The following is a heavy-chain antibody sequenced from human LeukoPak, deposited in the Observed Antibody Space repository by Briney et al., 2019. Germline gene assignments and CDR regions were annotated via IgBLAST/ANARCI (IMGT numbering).Heavy chain of an antibody. D-gene: IGHD3-3*01. Sequence: GGSLRLSCAASGFTFSNAWMSWVRQAPGKGLEWVANIKQDGSEKYYVDSVKGRFTISRDNAKNSLYLQMNSLRAEDTAVYYCARGITIFGVALDAFDIWGQGTMVTVSS. V-gene: IGHV3-7*01. CDR2: IKQDGSEK. CDR3: ARGITIFGVALDAFDI. J-gene: IGHJ3*02. CDR1: GFTFSNAW.